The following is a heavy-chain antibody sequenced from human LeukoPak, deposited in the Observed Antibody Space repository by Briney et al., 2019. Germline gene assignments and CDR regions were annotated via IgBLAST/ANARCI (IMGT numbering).Heavy chain of an antibody. Sequence: ASVKVSCKASGYTFTSYDINWVRQATGQGLEWMGWMNPNSGNTGYAQKFQDRVTMTRNTSISTAYMELSSLRSEDTAVYYCARSYYDFWSGYHGDYYYMDVWGKGTTVTVSS. J-gene: IGHJ6*03. CDR3: ARSYYDFWSGYHGDYYYMDV. V-gene: IGHV1-8*01. CDR1: GYTFTSYD. CDR2: MNPNSGNT. D-gene: IGHD3-3*01.